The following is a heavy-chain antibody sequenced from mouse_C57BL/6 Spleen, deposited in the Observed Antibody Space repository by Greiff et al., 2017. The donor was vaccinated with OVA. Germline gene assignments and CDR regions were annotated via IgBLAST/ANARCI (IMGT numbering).Heavy chain of an antibody. CDR1: GYSITSGYY. CDR3: ARGGDGFPLDY. J-gene: IGHJ2*01. D-gene: IGHD2-3*01. CDR2: ISYDGSN. V-gene: IGHV3-6*01. Sequence: EVKVEESGPGLVKPSQSLSLTCSVTGYSITSGYYWNWLRQFPGNKLEWMGYISYDGSNNYNPSLKNRISITRDTSKNQFFLKLNSVTTEDTATDYCARGGDGFPLDYWGQGTTLTVSS.